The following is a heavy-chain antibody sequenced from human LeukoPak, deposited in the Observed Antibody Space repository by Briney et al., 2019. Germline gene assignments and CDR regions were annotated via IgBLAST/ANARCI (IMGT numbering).Heavy chain of an antibody. CDR1: GYSISSGYY. CDR2: IYHSGST. D-gene: IGHD2-2*01. J-gene: IGHJ3*02. Sequence: SETLSLTCAVSGYSISSGYYWGWIRQPPGKGLEWIGSIYHSGSTYYNPSLKSRVTISVDTSKNQFSLKPSSVTAADTAVYYYAICSSTRTHAFDIWGQGTMVTVSS. V-gene: IGHV4-38-2*01. CDR3: AICSSTRTHAFDI.